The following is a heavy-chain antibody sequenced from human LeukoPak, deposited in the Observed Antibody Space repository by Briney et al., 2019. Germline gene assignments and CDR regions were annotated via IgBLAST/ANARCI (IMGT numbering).Heavy chain of an antibody. Sequence: GGSLRLSCAVSGFIVSNNYMSWVRQAPGKGLEWVSLIYSGGSTYYVDSVKGRFTISRDNSKNTLYLQMSSLRVDDTAVYYCARAPDALDIWGRGTMVTVSS. CDR1: GFIVSNNY. V-gene: IGHV3-53*01. CDR2: IYSGGST. J-gene: IGHJ3*02. CDR3: ARAPDALDI.